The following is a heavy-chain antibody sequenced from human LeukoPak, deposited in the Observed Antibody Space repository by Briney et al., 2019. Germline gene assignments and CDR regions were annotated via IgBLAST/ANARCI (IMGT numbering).Heavy chain of an antibody. CDR3: ARFGELFYDCYYYYYMDV. V-gene: IGHV1-18*01. D-gene: IGHD3-10*01. Sequence: ASVKVSCKASGYTFTSYGISWVRQAPGQGLEWMGWISAYNGNTNYAQKLQGRVTMTTDTSTSTAYMELRSLRSDDTAVYYCARFGELFYDCYYYYYMDVWGKGTTVTVSS. CDR2: ISAYNGNT. CDR1: GYTFTSYG. J-gene: IGHJ6*03.